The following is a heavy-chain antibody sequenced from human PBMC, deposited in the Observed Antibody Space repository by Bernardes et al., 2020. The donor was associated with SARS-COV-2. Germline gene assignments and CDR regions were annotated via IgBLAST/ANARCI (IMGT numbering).Heavy chain of an antibody. CDR1: GGSISSYY. V-gene: IGHV4-59*08. CDR3: ARRRGGSSSWFRNWFDP. Sequence: SETLSLTCTVSGGSISSYYWSWIRQPPGKGLEWIGYIYYSGSTNYNPSLKSRVTISVDTSKNQFSLKLSSVTAADTAVYYCARRRGGSSSWFRNWFDPWGQGTLVTVSS. CDR2: IYYSGST. J-gene: IGHJ5*02. D-gene: IGHD6-13*01.